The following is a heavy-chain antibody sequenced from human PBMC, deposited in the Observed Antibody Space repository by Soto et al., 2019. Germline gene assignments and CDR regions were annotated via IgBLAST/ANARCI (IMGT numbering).Heavy chain of an antibody. CDR2: LAHDGRTT. V-gene: IGHV3-30*03. Sequence: QVQLVESGGGVVQPGRSLRLSCAASGFTVNDYGMHWVRQAPGKGLEWVAILAHDGRTTYFGDSVRGRFTVSRDESENTLYLQMDNLRTDDTAIYYCVRDWGSRGWYNWFDPWGQGILVTVSS. J-gene: IGHJ5*02. D-gene: IGHD6-19*01. CDR1: GFTVNDYG. CDR3: VRDWGSRGWYNWFDP.